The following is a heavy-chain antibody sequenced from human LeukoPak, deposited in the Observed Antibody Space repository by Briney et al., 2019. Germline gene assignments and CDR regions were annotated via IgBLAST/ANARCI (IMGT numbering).Heavy chain of an antibody. CDR2: IVVGGGNA. CDR1: GFTFTDST. CDR3: AADLSPRMFDP. V-gene: IGHV1-58*02. D-gene: IGHD2-15*01. J-gene: IGHJ5*02. Sequence: ASVKVSCKASGFTFTDSTIQWVRQARGQHLEGMGWIVVGGGNANYAQKFQDRLTITRDMSTSTAYMELSSLRSEDTAVYYCAADLSPRMFDPWGQGTLVTVSS.